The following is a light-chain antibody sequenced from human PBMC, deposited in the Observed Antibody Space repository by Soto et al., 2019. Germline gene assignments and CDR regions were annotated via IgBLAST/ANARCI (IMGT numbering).Light chain of an antibody. CDR2: WAS. CDR1: QSVLFSSNNKNY. CDR3: QQYYIDPPYT. V-gene: IGKV4-1*01. J-gene: IGKJ2*01. Sequence: DIVMTQSPDSLTVSLGERATINCRSSQSVLFSSNNKNYLAWYQQKPGQPPKLLIYWASTRNSGVPDRFSGSGSGTDFTLTISGLQAEDVAVYFCQQYYIDPPYTFGQGTKLQIK.